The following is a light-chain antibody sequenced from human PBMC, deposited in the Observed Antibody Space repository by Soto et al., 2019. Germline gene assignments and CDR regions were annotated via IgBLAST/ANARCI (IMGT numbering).Light chain of an antibody. CDR1: SSDVGGYNY. J-gene: IGLJ2*01. Sequence: QSALTQPPSASGSPGQSVTISCTGTSSDVGGYNYVSWYQQHPGKALKLIIYEVSKRPSGVPDRFSGSKSGNTASLTVSGLQAEDEADYYCSSYAGSTVLFGGGTKLTVL. CDR3: SSYAGSTVL. V-gene: IGLV2-8*01. CDR2: EVS.